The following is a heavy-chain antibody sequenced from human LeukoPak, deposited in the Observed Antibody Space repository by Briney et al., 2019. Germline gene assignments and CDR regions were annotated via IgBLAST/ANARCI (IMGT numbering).Heavy chain of an antibody. J-gene: IGHJ4*02. CDR3: ARGAGTTDYFDY. Sequence: GGSLRLSCAASGFTFSSYDMHWVRQATGKGLEWVSAIGTAGDTYYPGSVKGRFAISRENAKNSLYLQMNSLRAGDTAVYYCARGAGTTDYFDYWGQGTLVTVSS. D-gene: IGHD1-1*01. CDR1: GFTFSSYD. CDR2: IGTAGDT. V-gene: IGHV3-13*01.